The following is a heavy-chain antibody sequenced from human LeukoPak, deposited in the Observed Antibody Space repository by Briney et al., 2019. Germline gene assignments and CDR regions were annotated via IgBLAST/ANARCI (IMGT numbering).Heavy chain of an antibody. V-gene: IGHV1-18*01. CDR3: ARASAQSSDY. J-gene: IGHJ4*02. CDR1: GYTFTNYG. D-gene: IGHD6-6*01. Sequence: APVKVSCKASGYTFTNYGISWVRQAPGQGLEWMGWISAYNGHTDSAQKFQGRVTMTTDTSTSTAYMELRSLRSDDTATYYCARASAQSSDYWGQGTLVTVSS. CDR2: ISAYNGHT.